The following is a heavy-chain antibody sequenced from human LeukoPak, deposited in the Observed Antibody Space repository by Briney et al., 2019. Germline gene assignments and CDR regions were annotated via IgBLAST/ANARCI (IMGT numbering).Heavy chain of an antibody. V-gene: IGHV3-23*01. D-gene: IGHD3-9*01. Sequence: PGGSLRLSCEVSGFTFSSNAMSWVRQAPGKGLEWVSAISGSGGTTHYADSVRGRFTISRDNSKNTLYLQMNSLRAEDTAVYYCAKEDDILTGLRYYYYGMDIWGQGTTVTVSS. CDR3: AKEDDILTGLRYYYYGMDI. CDR1: GFTFSSNA. J-gene: IGHJ6*02. CDR2: ISGSGGTT.